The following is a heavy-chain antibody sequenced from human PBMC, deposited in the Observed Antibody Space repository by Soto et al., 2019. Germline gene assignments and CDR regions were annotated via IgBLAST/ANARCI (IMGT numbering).Heavy chain of an antibody. CDR2: IIPIFGTA. J-gene: IGHJ5*02. Sequence: SVKVSCKASGGTFSSYAISWVRQATGQGLEWMGGIIPIFGTANYAQKFQGRVTITADESTSTAYMELSSLRSEDTAVYYCATTSRDIVVVVAATRYNWFDPWGQGTLVTVSS. V-gene: IGHV1-69*13. CDR3: ATTSRDIVVVVAATRYNWFDP. CDR1: GGTFSSYA. D-gene: IGHD2-15*01.